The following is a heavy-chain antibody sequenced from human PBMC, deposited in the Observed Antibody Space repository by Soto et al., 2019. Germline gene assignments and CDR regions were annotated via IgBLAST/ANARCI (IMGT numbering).Heavy chain of an antibody. CDR1: GGSFSGYY. CDR3: ARDRVVTAIRYYYYYYGMDG. CDR2: INHSGST. D-gene: IGHD2-21*02. J-gene: IGHJ6*02. Sequence: SETLSLTCAVYGGSFSGYYWSWIRQPPGKGLEWIGEINHSGSTNYNPSLKSRVTISVDTSKNQFSLKLSSVTAADTAVYYCARDRVVTAIRYYYYYYGMDGWGQGTTVTVSS. V-gene: IGHV4-34*01.